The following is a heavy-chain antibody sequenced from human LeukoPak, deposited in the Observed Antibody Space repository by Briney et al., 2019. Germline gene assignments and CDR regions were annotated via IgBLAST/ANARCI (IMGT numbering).Heavy chain of an antibody. CDR1: GYTFTGYY. CDR3: ARGQGGIVVVPAALTEGNWFDP. D-gene: IGHD2-2*01. V-gene: IGHV1-2*02. CDR2: MNPNSGNT. J-gene: IGHJ5*02. Sequence: GASVKVSCKASGYTFTGYYMNWVRQAPGQGLEWMGWMNPNSGNTGYAQKFQGRVTMTRDTSISTAYMELSRLRSEDTAVYYCARGQGGIVVVPAALTEGNWFDPWGQGTLVTVSS.